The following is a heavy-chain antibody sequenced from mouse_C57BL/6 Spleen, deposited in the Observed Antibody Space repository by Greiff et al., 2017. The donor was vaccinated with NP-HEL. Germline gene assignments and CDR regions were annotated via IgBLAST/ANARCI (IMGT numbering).Heavy chain of an antibody. Sequence: EVKLVESGGGLVKPGGSLKLSCAASGFTFSSYTMSWVRQTPEKRLEWVATISGGGGNTYYPDSVKGRFTISRDNAKNTLYLQMSSLRSEDTALYYCARRGNYGGYYAMDYWGQGTSVTVSS. CDR1: GFTFSSYT. CDR2: ISGGGGNT. D-gene: IGHD2-1*01. J-gene: IGHJ4*01. V-gene: IGHV5-9*01. CDR3: ARRGNYGGYYAMDY.